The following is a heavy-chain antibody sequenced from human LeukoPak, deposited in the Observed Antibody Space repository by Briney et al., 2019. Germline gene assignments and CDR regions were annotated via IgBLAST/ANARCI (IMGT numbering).Heavy chain of an antibody. V-gene: IGHV3-21*01. CDR2: ISSTSSYI. Sequence: GGSLRLSCAASGFTFTDYGMHWVRQAPGKGLELVSSISSTSSYIYYADSVQGRFTISRDNAKNSLYLQMNSLRAEDTAVYYCASGRVGYWGQGTLVTVSS. D-gene: IGHD1-1*01. J-gene: IGHJ4*02. CDR1: GFTFTDYG. CDR3: ASGRVGY.